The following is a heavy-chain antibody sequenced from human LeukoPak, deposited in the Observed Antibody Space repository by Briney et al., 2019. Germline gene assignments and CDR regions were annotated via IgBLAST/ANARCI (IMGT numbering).Heavy chain of an antibody. V-gene: IGHV4-59*01. CDR3: AGGYYFIDY. CDR1: GGSISSYY. D-gene: IGHD3-22*01. CDR2: IYYSGST. J-gene: IGHJ4*02. Sequence: SETLSLTCTVSGGSISSYYWSWIRQPPGKGLEWIGYIYYSGSTNYNPSLKSRVTISVDTSKNQFSLKLSSVTAADTAVYYRAGGYYFIDYWGQGTLVTVSS.